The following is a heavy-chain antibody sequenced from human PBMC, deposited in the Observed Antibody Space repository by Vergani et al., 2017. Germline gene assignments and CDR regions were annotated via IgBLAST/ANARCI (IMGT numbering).Heavy chain of an antibody. V-gene: IGHV3-64D*06. J-gene: IGHJ4*02. D-gene: IGHD6-19*01. CDR3: VKGGYSSGWYGFDY. CDR1: GFTFSSYA. CDR2: ISSNGGST. Sequence: EVQLLESGGGLVQPGGSLRLSCSASGFTFSSYAMYWVRQAPGKGLEYVSAISSNGGSTDYADSVKGRFTIDRDNSKNTLYLQMSSLRVEDTAVYYCVKGGYSSGWYGFDYWGQGTLVTVSS.